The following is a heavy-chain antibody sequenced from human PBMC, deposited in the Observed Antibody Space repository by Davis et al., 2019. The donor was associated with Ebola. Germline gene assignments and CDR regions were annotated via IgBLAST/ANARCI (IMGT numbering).Heavy chain of an antibody. D-gene: IGHD3-3*01. V-gene: IGHV3-74*01. J-gene: IGHJ3*02. CDR2: INSDGITT. CDR3: AGGITIFGVVIIEAFDI. Sequence: GESLKISCAASGFSFSTYWMHWVRQAPGKGLLWVSRINSDGITTTYADSVKGRFTISRDNAKNSLYLQMNSLRDEDTAVYYCAGGITIFGVVIIEAFDIWGQGTMVTVSS. CDR1: GFSFSTYW.